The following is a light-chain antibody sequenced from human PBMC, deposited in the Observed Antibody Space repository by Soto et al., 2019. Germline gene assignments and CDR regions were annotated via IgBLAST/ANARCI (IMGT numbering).Light chain of an antibody. V-gene: IGLV1-36*01. J-gene: IGLJ3*02. Sequence: QSVLTQPPSVSEAPRQRVTISCSGSSSNIGNNAVNWYQQLPGKAPKLLIYYGDLLPSGVSDRFSGSKSGTSASLAISGLQSEDEAGYYCAAWDDSLNGRVFGGGTKLTVL. CDR3: AAWDDSLNGRV. CDR2: YGD. CDR1: SSNIGNNA.